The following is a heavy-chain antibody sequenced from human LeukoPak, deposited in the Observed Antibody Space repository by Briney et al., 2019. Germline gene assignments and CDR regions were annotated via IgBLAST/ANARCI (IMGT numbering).Heavy chain of an antibody. D-gene: IGHD5-18*01. CDR1: GFTVSSNY. V-gene: IGHV3-53*04. CDR2: IYSGGST. J-gene: IGHJ4*02. CDR3: ATIQLDGPANDY. Sequence: GESLKISCAASGFTVSSNYMSWVRQAPGKGLEWVSVIYSGGSTYYADSVKGRFTISRHNSKNTLYLQMNSLRAEDTAVYYCATIQLDGPANDYWGQGTLVTVSS.